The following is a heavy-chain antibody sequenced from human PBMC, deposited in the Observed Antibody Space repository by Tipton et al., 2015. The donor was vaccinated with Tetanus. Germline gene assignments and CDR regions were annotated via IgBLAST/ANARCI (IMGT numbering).Heavy chain of an antibody. CDR2: IYWDDDK. Sequence: LVKPTETLTLTCTFSGFSLSTSGVGVGWIRQPPGKALEWLALIYWDDDKRYSPSLKSRLTITKDTSKNQVVLTMTNMDPVDTATYYCAHRMFYCSGGSCAIYYDKPATAFDIWGQGTMVTVSS. V-gene: IGHV2-5*02. D-gene: IGHD2-15*01. CDR3: AHRMFYCSGGSCAIYYDKPATAFDI. J-gene: IGHJ3*02. CDR1: GFSLSTSGVG.